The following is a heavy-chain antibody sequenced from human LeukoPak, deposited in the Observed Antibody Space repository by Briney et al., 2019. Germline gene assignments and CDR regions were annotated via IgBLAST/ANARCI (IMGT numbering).Heavy chain of an antibody. Sequence: PSETLSLTCTVSGGSISSYYWSWIRQPPGKGLEWIGYIYYSGSTNYNPSLKSRVTISVDTSKNQFSLKLSSVTAADTAVYYCARGKFRLRGTCFDYWGQGTLVTVSS. V-gene: IGHV4-59*12. CDR1: GGSISSYY. J-gene: IGHJ4*02. D-gene: IGHD1-1*01. CDR3: ARGKFRLRGTCFDY. CDR2: IYYSGST.